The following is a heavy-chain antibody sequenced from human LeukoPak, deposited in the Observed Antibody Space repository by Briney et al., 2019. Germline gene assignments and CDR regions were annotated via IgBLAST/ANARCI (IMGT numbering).Heavy chain of an antibody. V-gene: IGHV1-69*05. CDR1: GGTFSSYA. J-gene: IGHJ5*02. Sequence: SVKVSCKASGGTFSSYAISWVRQAPGQGLEWMGRIIPIFGTANYAQKFQGRVTITTDESTSTAYMELSSLRSEDTAVYYCARDPDDYLSVNWFDPWGQGTLVTVSS. D-gene: IGHD4-11*01. CDR2: IIPIFGTA. CDR3: ARDPDDYLSVNWFDP.